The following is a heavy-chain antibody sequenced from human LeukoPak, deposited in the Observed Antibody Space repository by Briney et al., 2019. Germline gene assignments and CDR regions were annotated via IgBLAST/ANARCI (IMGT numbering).Heavy chain of an antibody. CDR3: ARGPSGYHNT. CDR2: IYSGGST. CDR1: EFSVGSNY. D-gene: IGHD5-12*01. J-gene: IGHJ4*02. Sequence: GGSLRLSCAASEFSVGSNYMTWVRQAPGKGLEWVSLIYSGGSTYYADSVRGRCTISRDNSKNTLYLQMNSLRAEDTAVYDCARGPSGYHNTGGQGTLVTVSS. V-gene: IGHV3-66*01.